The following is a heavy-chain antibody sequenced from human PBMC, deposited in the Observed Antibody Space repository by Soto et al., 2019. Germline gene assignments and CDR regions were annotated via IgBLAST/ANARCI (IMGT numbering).Heavy chain of an antibody. J-gene: IGHJ5*02. V-gene: IGHV4-39*01. D-gene: IGHD3-22*01. CDR1: GGSISSSGYY. CDR2: IYYSGST. CDR3: ASSVVTSSVRWFDP. Sequence: SETLSLTCTVSGGSISSSGYYWGWIRQPPGKGLEWIGSIYYSGSTYYNPSLKSRVTISVDTSKNQFSLKLSSVTAADTAVYYCASSVVTSSVRWFDPWGQGTLVTVSS.